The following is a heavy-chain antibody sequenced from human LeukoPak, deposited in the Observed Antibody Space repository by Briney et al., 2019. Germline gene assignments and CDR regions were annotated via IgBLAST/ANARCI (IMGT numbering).Heavy chain of an antibody. V-gene: IGHV4-4*07. Sequence: NPSETLSLTCTVSGGSISSYYWSWIRQPAGKGLEWIGRIYTSGSTNYNPSLKSRVTMSVDTSKNQFSLKLSSVTAADTAVYYCAREGQSGYYDPRAFDIWGQGTMVTVSS. J-gene: IGHJ3*02. CDR3: AREGQSGYYDPRAFDI. CDR2: IYTSGST. D-gene: IGHD3-22*01. CDR1: GGSISSYY.